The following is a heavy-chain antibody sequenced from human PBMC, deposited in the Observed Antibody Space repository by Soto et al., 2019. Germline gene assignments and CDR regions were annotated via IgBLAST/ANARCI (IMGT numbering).Heavy chain of an antibody. Sequence: EVHLQGSGGGLVQPGGSLRLSCTASGFNFHYYAMNWVRRAPGKGLEWGSAISASGGDTYYADSVKGRFTISRDNSKNTQSLQMNSLRAEDTAVYYCATNGDCSRGICYWHVEYWGQGILVTVSS. D-gene: IGHD2-15*01. V-gene: IGHV3-23*01. CDR3: ATNGDCSRGICYWHVEY. CDR1: GFNFHYYA. CDR2: ISASGGDT. J-gene: IGHJ4*02.